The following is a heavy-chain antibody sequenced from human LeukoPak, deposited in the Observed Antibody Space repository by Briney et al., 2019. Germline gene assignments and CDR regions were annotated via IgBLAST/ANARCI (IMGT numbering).Heavy chain of an antibody. CDR3: ARDQWGANDY. D-gene: IGHD1-26*01. Sequence: ASVKVSCKASGYTFTSYDINWVRQAPGQGLEWMGIINPSGGSTSYAQKFQGRVTMTRDTSTSTVYMELSSLRSEDTAVYYCARDQWGANDYWGQGTLVTVSS. CDR1: GYTFTSYD. CDR2: INPSGGST. V-gene: IGHV1-46*01. J-gene: IGHJ4*02.